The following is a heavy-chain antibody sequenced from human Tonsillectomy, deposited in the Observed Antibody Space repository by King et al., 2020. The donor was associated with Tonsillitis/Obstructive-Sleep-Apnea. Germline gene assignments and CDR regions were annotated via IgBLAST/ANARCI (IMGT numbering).Heavy chain of an antibody. V-gene: IGHV1-69*01. D-gene: IGHD3-3*01. CDR2: IIPIFGTA. CDR1: GGTFSSYA. J-gene: IGHJ6*03. Sequence: QLVQSGAEVKKPGSSVKVSCKASGGTFSSYAITWVRQAPGQGLDLMGGIIPIFGTANYAQKFQGRVTITADESTSTGYMELSSLRSEDTAVYYCARARIFGVVNGYFMDVWGKGTTVTVSS. CDR3: ARARIFGVVNGYFMDV.